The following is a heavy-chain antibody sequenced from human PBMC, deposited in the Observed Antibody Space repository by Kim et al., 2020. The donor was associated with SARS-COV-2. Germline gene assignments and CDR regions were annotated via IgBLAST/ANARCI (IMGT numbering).Heavy chain of an antibody. V-gene: IGHV3-33*01. CDR2: IWYDGSNK. CDR1: GFTFSSYG. CDR3: ARDRLLNLIWFGQKTNNWFDP. D-gene: IGHD3-10*01. J-gene: IGHJ5*02. Sequence: GGSLRLSCAASGFTFSSYGMHWVRQAPGKGLEWVAVIWYDGSNKYYADSVKGRFTISRDNSKNTLYLQMNSLRAEDTAVYYCARDRLLNLIWFGQKTNNWFDPWGQGTLVTVSS.